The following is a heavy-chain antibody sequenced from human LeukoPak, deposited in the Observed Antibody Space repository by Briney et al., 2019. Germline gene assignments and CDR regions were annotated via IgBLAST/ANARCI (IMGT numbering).Heavy chain of an antibody. CDR2: ISGSGGST. CDR3: ARQQSIVGAKRDSQH. CDR1: GFTFSSYA. Sequence: GGSLRLSCAASGFTFSSYAMSWVRQAPGKGLEWVSAISGSGGSTYYADSVKGRFTISRDNSKNTLYLQMNSLRAEDTAVYYCARQQSIVGAKRDSQHWGQGTLVTVSS. J-gene: IGHJ1*01. D-gene: IGHD1-26*01. V-gene: IGHV3-23*01.